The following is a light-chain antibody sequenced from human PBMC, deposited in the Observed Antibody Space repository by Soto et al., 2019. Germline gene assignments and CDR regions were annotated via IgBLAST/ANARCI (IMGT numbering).Light chain of an antibody. V-gene: IGKV1-39*01. CDR3: KQSYSTPGT. J-gene: IGKJ3*01. Sequence: DIQMTQSPSSLSASVGDRVTITCRASQSISSYLNWYQQKPGKATKLLIYAASSLQSGVTSRFSGRGSGTDVTLNISSLQPEDFATYYCKQSYSTPGTFGPGTKVDIK. CDR1: QSISSY. CDR2: AAS.